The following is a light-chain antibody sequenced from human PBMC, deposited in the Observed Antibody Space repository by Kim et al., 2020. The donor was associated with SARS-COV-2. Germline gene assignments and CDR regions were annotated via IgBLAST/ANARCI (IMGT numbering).Light chain of an antibody. V-gene: IGKV1-27*01. CDR2: GAS. CDR1: QGINKY. Sequence: SVEAEATITCRGRQGINKYLAWYQQKAGKVPIVLIYGASTFQTGVPSRFSGSGARTDFTLTISSLQPEDVATYYWQNYNRAQLTFVGGTKVDIK. CDR3: QNYNRAQLT. J-gene: IGKJ4*01.